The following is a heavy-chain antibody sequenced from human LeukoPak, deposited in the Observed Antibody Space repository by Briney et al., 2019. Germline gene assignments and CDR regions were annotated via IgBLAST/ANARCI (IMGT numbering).Heavy chain of an antibody. Sequence: SETLSLTCTVSGGSISSYYWSWIRQPPGKGLEWIGYIYYSGSTSYNPSLKSRVTISVDTSKNQFSLKLSSVTAADTAVYYCARSYCSSTSCPTSFDYWGQGTLVPVSS. CDR2: IYYSGST. J-gene: IGHJ4*02. CDR3: ARSYCSSTSCPTSFDY. V-gene: IGHV4-59*12. D-gene: IGHD2-2*01. CDR1: GGSISSYY.